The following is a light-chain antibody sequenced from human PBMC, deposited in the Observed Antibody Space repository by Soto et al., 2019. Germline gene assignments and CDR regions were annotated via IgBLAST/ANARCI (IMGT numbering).Light chain of an antibody. CDR2: DAS. CDR3: QQYNTAWT. CDR1: QSISSW. J-gene: IGKJ1*01. V-gene: IGKV1-5*01. Sequence: DIQITQSPSTLSASVGDRVTISCRASQSISSWLAWYQQKPGKAPKLLIYDASSSESGVPSRLSVSGSGTEFTLTIRSLQPDDVATYYCQQYNTAWTFGQGTKVDIK.